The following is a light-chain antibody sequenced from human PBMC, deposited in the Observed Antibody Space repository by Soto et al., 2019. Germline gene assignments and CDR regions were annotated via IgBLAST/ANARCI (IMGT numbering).Light chain of an antibody. J-gene: IGLJ1*01. V-gene: IGLV1-40*01. CDR3: QSYDSSLSGYV. CDR1: SSNIGAGYD. CDR2: GNS. Sequence: QSVLTQPPSVSGAPGQRVTISCTGSSSNIGAGYDVHWYQQLPGTAPKLLIYGNSNRPSGVPDRFSGSKSGTSASLALTGLQAEDEADHYCQSYDSSLSGYVFGTGTKLTVL.